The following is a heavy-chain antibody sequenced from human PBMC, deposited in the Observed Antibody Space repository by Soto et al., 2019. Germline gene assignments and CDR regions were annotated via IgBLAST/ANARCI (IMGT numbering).Heavy chain of an antibody. CDR1: GYSFTTYW. Sequence: GESLKISCKASGYSFTTYWIGWVRQMPGKGLEWMGIIYPGDSDTRYSPSFQGQVTISADKSISTAYLQWSSLKASDSAMFYCARKDIAGNSVNFWGEGTLVTVSS. J-gene: IGHJ4*02. CDR3: ARKDIAGNSVNF. D-gene: IGHD2-21*01. V-gene: IGHV5-51*01. CDR2: IYPGDSDT.